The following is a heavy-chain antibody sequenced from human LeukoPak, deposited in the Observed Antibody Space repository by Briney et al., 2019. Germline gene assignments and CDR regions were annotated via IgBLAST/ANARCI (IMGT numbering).Heavy chain of an antibody. V-gene: IGHV4-30-2*01. J-gene: IGHJ3*02. Sequence: SETLSLTCTVSGGSISSGGYYWSWIRQPPGKGLEWIGYIYHSGSTYYNPSLKSRVTISVDRSKNQFSLKLSSVTAADTAVYYCAREPWRIAAAGTRRAFDIWGQGTMVTVSS. D-gene: IGHD6-13*01. CDR1: GGSISSGGYY. CDR2: IYHSGST. CDR3: AREPWRIAAAGTRRAFDI.